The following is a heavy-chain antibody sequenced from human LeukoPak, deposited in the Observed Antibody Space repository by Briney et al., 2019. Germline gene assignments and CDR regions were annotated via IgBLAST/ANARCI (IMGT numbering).Heavy chain of an antibody. CDR2: ISYDGSNK. CDR1: GFTFSSYG. J-gene: IGHJ5*02. V-gene: IGHV3-30*18. Sequence: GGSLRLSCAASGFTFSSYGMHWVRQAPGKGLEWEAVISYDGSNKYYADSVKGRFTISRDNSKNTLYLQMNSLRAEDTAVYYCAKVEVKYYDSSGSWENWFDPWGQGTLVTVSS. D-gene: IGHD3-22*01. CDR3: AKVEVKYYDSSGSWENWFDP.